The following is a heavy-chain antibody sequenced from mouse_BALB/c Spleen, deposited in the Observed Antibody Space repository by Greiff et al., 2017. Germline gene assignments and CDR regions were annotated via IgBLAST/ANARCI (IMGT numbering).Heavy chain of an antibody. D-gene: IGHD1-1*01. CDR2: ISSGGCYT. CDR3: ARHTTTAYFDC. Sequence: EVQLVESGADLVKPGGSLKLSCAASGFTFSSTGMSWVRLTPDKRREWVATISSGGCYTYYPDSVKGRFTIARDNATNSLYLQMSSMTSEDAAMYDCARHTTTAYFDCWGPGTTLTVAS. V-gene: IGHV5-6*01. CDR1: GFTFSSTG. J-gene: IGHJ2*01.